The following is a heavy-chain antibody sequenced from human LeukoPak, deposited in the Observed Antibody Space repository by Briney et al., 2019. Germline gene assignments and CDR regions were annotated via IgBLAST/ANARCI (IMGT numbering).Heavy chain of an antibody. CDR1: GGTFSSYA. CDR2: IIPIFGTA. J-gene: IGHJ4*02. V-gene: IGHV1-69*13. CDR3: ARVGLGYCSSTSCYFDY. Sequence: ASVKVSCKASGGTFSSYAISWVRQAPGQGLEWMGGIIPIFGTANYAQEFQGRVTITADESTSTAYMELSSLRSEDTAVYYCARVGLGYCSSTSCYFDYWGQGTLVTVSS. D-gene: IGHD2-2*01.